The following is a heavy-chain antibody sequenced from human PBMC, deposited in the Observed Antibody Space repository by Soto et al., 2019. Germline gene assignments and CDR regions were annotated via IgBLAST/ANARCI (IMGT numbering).Heavy chain of an antibody. CDR2: IDPSDSYT. Sequence: GESLKISCKGSGYSFTSYWISWVRQMPGKGLEWMGRIDPSDSYTNYSPSFQGHVTISADKSISTAYLQWSSLKASGTAMYYCARRGTAMPSYGMDVWGQGTTVTVYS. CDR1: GYSFTSYW. V-gene: IGHV5-10-1*01. CDR3: ARRGTAMPSYGMDV. J-gene: IGHJ6*02. D-gene: IGHD5-18*01.